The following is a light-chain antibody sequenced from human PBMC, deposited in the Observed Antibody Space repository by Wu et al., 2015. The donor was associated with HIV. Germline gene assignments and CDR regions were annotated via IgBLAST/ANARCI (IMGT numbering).Light chain of an antibody. CDR1: QSVSSNY. CDR3: QQYDSSPQLT. CDR2: SAS. J-gene: IGKJ4*01. Sequence: EIVLTQSPGTLSLSPGERATLSCRASQSVSSNYLAWYQQKPGQAPRLLIYSASTRATGIPDRFSGSGSGTDFTLSISRLEPEDFAVYYCQQYDSSPQLTFGGGTKVEIK. V-gene: IGKV3-20*01.